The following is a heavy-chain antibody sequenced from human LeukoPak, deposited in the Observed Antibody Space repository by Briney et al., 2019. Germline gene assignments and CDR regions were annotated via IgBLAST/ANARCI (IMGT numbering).Heavy chain of an antibody. Sequence: LPGGSLRLSCAASGFTFSSYGIHWVRQAPGMGLEWVAFIRYDGSIKYYADSVKGRFTISRDNSKNTLYLQMNTLRAEDTAIYHCARRGWLVNFDYWGQGTLVTVSS. CDR3: ARRGWLVNFDY. J-gene: IGHJ4*02. CDR1: GFTFSSYG. D-gene: IGHD6-19*01. CDR2: IRYDGSIK. V-gene: IGHV3-30*02.